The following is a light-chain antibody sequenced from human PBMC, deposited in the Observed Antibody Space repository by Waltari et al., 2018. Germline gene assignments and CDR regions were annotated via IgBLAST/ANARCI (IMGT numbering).Light chain of an antibody. CDR3: SSYTTRNTLV. CDR1: RTDVGGYPY. CDR2: EVT. J-gene: IGLJ3*02. Sequence: QSALTQPASVSGSPGQSITISCTGTRTDVGGYPYVSWYQQPPAKAPKLMIYEVTHRPSGVPDRFSGSKSGNTASLTISGLQADDEADYYCSSYTTRNTLVFGGGTKVTVL. V-gene: IGLV2-14*03.